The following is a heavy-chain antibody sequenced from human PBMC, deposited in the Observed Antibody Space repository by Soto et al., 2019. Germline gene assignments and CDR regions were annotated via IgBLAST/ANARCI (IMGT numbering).Heavy chain of an antibody. CDR1: GLTFTNAW. J-gene: IGHJ6*02. CDR2: IKSKTHGGTT. D-gene: IGHD3-3*01. Sequence: GGSLRLSCAASGLTFTNAWMIWVRQAPGKGLEWVGRIKSKTHGGTTDFATPVKGRFTISRDDSKNTLYLQMNSLKTEDTAVYYCTTDSRFLEWSSYYYGMDVWGQGTTVTVSS. CDR3: TTDSRFLEWSSYYYGMDV. V-gene: IGHV3-15*01.